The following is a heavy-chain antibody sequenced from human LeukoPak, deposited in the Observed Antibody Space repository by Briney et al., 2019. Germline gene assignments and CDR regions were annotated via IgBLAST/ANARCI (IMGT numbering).Heavy chain of an antibody. CDR3: AKDGVNYGDYDPQDSGDY. CDR1: GFTFSSYA. Sequence: PGGSLRLSCAASGFTFSSYAMSWVRQAPGKGLEWVSAISGSGGSTYYADSGKGRFTISRDNSKNTLYLQMNSLRAEDTAVYYCAKDGVNYGDYDPQDSGDYWGQGTLVTVSS. V-gene: IGHV3-23*01. D-gene: IGHD4-17*01. CDR2: ISGSGGST. J-gene: IGHJ4*02.